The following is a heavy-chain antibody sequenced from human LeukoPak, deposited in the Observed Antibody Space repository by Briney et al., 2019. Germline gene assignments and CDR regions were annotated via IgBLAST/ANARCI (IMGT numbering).Heavy chain of an antibody. D-gene: IGHD6-13*01. CDR3: ARDSAAAGKGY. J-gene: IGHJ4*02. CDR2: IYHSGST. CDR1: GYSISSGYY. V-gene: IGHV4-38-2*02. Sequence: SETLSLTCTVSGYSISSGYYWGWIRQPPGKGLEWIGSIYHSGSTYYNPSLKSRVTISVDTSKNQFSLKLSSVTAADTAVYYCARDSAAAGKGYWGQGTLVTVSS.